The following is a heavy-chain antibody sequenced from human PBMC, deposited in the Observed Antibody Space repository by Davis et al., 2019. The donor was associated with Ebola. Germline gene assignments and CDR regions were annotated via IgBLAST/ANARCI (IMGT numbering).Heavy chain of an antibody. CDR3: ASPLGTSSLFYFDY. Sequence: PSETLSLTCTVSGDSIGSGNIYWSWLRQPAGKGLEWIGHIYTSGTTKYNPSLKSRVTMSRDTSKNQFSLKVTSVTAADTAVYYCASPLGTSSLFYFDYWGQGTLVTVSS. J-gene: IGHJ4*02. D-gene: IGHD2-2*01. CDR1: GDSIGSGNIY. V-gene: IGHV4-61*09. CDR2: IYTSGTT.